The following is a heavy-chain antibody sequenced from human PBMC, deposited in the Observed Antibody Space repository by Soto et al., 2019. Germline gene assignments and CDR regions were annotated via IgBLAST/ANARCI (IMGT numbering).Heavy chain of an antibody. J-gene: IGHJ4*02. CDR2: INPSGDTT. CDR3: TYCNSASCLGF. Sequence: ASVKVSFKASGYTFSSYYMHWVRQAPGQGLEWMGTINPSGDTTSYAQKFQGRLTMTRDTPTSTFYMDLYSLRSEDTAVYFCTYCNSASCLGFWGQGTPVTV. V-gene: IGHV1-46*03. D-gene: IGHD2-2*01. CDR1: GYTFSSYY.